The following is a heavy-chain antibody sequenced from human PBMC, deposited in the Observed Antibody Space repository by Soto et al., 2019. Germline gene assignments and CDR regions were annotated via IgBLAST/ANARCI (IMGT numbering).Heavy chain of an antibody. J-gene: IGHJ4*02. V-gene: IGHV4-39*07. D-gene: IGHD6-19*01. Sequence: SETLSLTCTVSGGSISSSSYYWGWIRQPPVKGLEWIGSIYYSGSTYYNPSLKSRVTMSVDTSKNQFSLKLSSVTAADTAVYYCARDRRVAGFDYWGQGTLVTVSS. CDR3: ARDRRVAGFDY. CDR2: IYYSGST. CDR1: GGSISSSSYY.